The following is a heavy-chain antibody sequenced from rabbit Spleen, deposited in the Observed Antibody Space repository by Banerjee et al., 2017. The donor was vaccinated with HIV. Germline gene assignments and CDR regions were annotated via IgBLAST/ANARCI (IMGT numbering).Heavy chain of an antibody. V-gene: IGHV1S40*01. CDR1: GFTLSSSYW. D-gene: IGHD1-1*01. Sequence: QSLEESGGDLVQPGASLTLTCTASGFTLSSSYWMCWVRQAPGKGLEWIGCIYTVGGSTYYASWAKGRFTISKTSSTTVTLQMTSLTVADTATYFCARDLVAVIGWNFGWWGPGTLVTVS. CDR3: ARDLVAVIGWNFGW. CDR2: IYTVGGST. J-gene: IGHJ4*01.